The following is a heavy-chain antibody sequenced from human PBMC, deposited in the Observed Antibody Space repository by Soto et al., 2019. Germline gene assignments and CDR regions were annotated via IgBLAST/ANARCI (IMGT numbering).Heavy chain of an antibody. CDR1: GYTFSDFD. CDR2: MNAKSGDT. CDR3: ARGNPLNYAGFDV. D-gene: IGHD3-16*01. Sequence: QAHLEQSGAELKRPGASVKVSCKASGYTFSDFDINWLRQASGQWPEWMGWMNAKSGDTFFPQRFQGKLNMTWDTSLSTAYMEVGSLTSDETAIYYCARGNPLNYAGFDVWGQGTTVAVSS. V-gene: IGHV1-8*01. J-gene: IGHJ6*02.